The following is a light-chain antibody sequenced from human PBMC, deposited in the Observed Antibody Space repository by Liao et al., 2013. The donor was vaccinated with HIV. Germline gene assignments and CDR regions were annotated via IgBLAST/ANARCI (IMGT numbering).Light chain of an antibody. CDR2: YDS. J-gene: IGLJ2*01. CDR3: QVWDSSSAL. CDR1: SIGSKS. V-gene: IGLV3-21*01. Sequence: SYVLTQSPSVSVAPGKTATISCGGDSIGSKSVHWYQQRPGQAPVLVMSYDSDRPSGIPERFSGSNSGNTATLTINRVEVGDDADYFCQVWDSSSALFGGGTKLIVL.